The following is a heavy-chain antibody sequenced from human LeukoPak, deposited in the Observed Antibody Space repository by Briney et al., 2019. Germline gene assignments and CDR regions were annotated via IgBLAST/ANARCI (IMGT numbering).Heavy chain of an antibody. D-gene: IGHD2-15*01. J-gene: IGHJ3*02. V-gene: IGHV4-39*01. Sequence: SETLSLTCTVSGGSISSSSYYWGWIRQPPGKGLEWIGSTYYSGSTYYNPSLKSRVTISVDTSKNQFSLKLSSVTAPDTAVYYCASDIVVGRLGIWGQGTMVTVSS. CDR3: ASDIVVGRLGI. CDR2: TYYSGST. CDR1: GGSISSSSYY.